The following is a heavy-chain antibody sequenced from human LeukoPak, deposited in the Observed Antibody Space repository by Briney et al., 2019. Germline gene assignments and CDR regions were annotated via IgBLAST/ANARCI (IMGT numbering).Heavy chain of an antibody. CDR2: IKHDGSEK. CDR3: AKAYCGGDCYAPPFDY. J-gene: IGHJ4*02. D-gene: IGHD2-21*02. V-gene: IGHV3-7*03. CDR1: GFTFSSYW. Sequence: GGSLRLSCVASGFTFSSYWMTWVRQVAGKGLEWVANIKHDGSEKYYVDSVKGRFTISRDNAKNSLYLQMNSLRAEDTALYYCAKAYCGGDCYAPPFDYWGQGTLVTVSS.